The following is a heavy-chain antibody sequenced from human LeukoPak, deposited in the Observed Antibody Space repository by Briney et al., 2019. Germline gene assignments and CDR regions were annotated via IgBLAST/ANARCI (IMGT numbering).Heavy chain of an antibody. V-gene: IGHV3-30*02. D-gene: IGHD6-13*01. CDR2: IRYDGSNK. J-gene: IGHJ4*02. CDR1: GFTFSSYG. Sequence: GGSLRLSCAASGFTFSSYGMHWVRQAPGKGLEWVAFIRYDGSNKYYADSVKGRFTISRDNSKNTLYLQMNSLRAEDTAVYYCAKDSSSSEYYFDCWGQGTLVTVSS. CDR3: AKDSSSSEYYFDC.